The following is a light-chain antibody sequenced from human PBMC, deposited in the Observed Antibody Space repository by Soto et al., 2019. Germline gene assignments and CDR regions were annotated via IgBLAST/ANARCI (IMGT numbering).Light chain of an antibody. CDR1: QSVSNYY. CDR2: IAS. Sequence: EIVLTQSPGTLSLSPGERATLSCRASQSVSNYYLAWFQQKPGQAPRLLIYIASRRATGIPDRFSGSGSGTDFTLTISRLEPEDFAVYYCQQYGSSPYTFGQGTKLEIK. V-gene: IGKV3-20*01. J-gene: IGKJ2*01. CDR3: QQYGSSPYT.